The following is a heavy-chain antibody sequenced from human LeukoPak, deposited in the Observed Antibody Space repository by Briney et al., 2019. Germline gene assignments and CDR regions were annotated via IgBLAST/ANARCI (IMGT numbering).Heavy chain of an antibody. Sequence: NPGGSLRLSCAASGLTFSNAWMSWVRQAPGKGLEWVGRIKNKADGGTTDYAAPVKGRFTISRDDSRNTLYLQMNSLRAEDTAVYYCARVLFHSLAVFDYWGQGTLVTVSS. V-gene: IGHV3-15*01. D-gene: IGHD2/OR15-2a*01. CDR3: ARVLFHSLAVFDY. CDR1: GLTFSNAW. J-gene: IGHJ4*02. CDR2: IKNKADGGTT.